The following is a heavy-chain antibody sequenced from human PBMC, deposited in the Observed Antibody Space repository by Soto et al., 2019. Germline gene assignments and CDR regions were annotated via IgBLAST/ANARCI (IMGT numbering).Heavy chain of an antibody. J-gene: IGHJ3*02. D-gene: IGHD3-16*01. CDR3: AIGHVTGDQGAFDI. Sequence: QVQLVQSGAEVKKPGSSVKVSCKASGGTFSSYAISWVRQAPGQGLEWMGGIFPIFGTANYAQKFQGRVTITPDESTSTAYMDLSSPRSEDTAVYYCAIGHVTGDQGAFDIWGQGTMVTVSS. CDR2: IFPIFGTA. CDR1: GGTFSSYA. V-gene: IGHV1-69*01.